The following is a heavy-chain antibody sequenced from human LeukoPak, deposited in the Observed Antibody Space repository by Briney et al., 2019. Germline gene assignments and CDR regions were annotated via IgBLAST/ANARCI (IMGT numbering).Heavy chain of an antibody. V-gene: IGHV1-18*01. CDR2: ISAYNGNT. Sequence: ASVKVSCKASGYTFTSYGISWVRQAPGQGLEWMGWISAYNGNTNYAQKLQGRVTMTTDTSTSTAYMELRSLRSDDTAVYYCAKHWNFRPFDAFDIWGQGTMVTVST. CDR3: AKHWNFRPFDAFDI. J-gene: IGHJ3*02. D-gene: IGHD1-7*01. CDR1: GYTFTSYG.